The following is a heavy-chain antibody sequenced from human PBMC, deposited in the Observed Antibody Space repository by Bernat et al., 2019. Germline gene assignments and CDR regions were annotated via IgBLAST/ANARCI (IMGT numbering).Heavy chain of an antibody. J-gene: IGHJ4*02. CDR2: ISGSGGST. Sequence: EVQLLESGGGLVQPGGSLRLSCAASGFTFSSYAMSWVRQAPGKGLEWVSAISGSGGSTYYADSVKGRFTISRDNSKNTLYLQMNSLRAEDTAVYYCARGQTLLLWFGPFDYWGQGTLVTVSS. CDR1: GFTFSSYA. V-gene: IGHV3-23*01. CDR3: ARGQTLLLWFGPFDY. D-gene: IGHD3-10*01.